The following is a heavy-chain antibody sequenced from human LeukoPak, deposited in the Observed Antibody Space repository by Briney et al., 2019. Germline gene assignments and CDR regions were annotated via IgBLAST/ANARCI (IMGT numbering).Heavy chain of an antibody. D-gene: IGHD3-9*01. V-gene: IGHV4-4*07. Sequence: SETLSLTCTVSGGSISSYYWSWIRQPAGKGLEWIGRIYTSGSTNYNPSLKSRVTMSVDTSKNQFSLKLSSVTAADTAVYYCARDWSGGYFDWLSTGYYYYYGMDVWGQGTTVTVSS. CDR1: GGSISSYY. CDR2: IYTSGST. J-gene: IGHJ6*02. CDR3: ARDWSGGYFDWLSTGYYYYYGMDV.